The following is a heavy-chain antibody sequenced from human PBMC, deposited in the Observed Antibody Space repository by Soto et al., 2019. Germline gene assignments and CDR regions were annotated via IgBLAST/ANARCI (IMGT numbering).Heavy chain of an antibody. Sequence: SETLSLTCSVSGVSISSYFWSWIRQPPGRGIEWIGYTYHRGSTNYSPSLKSRVAISLDTSENQFSLKVSSVTAADTAVYYCARIGGYHGPLDYWGQGTPVTSPQ. CDR3: ARIGGYHGPLDY. CDR1: GVSISSYF. CDR2: TYHRGST. J-gene: IGHJ4*02. V-gene: IGHV4-59*01. D-gene: IGHD3-16*02.